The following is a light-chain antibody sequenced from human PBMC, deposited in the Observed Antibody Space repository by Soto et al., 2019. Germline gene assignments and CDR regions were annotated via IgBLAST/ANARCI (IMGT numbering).Light chain of an antibody. CDR2: DAS. CDR3: QQRSNWPPETT. Sequence: EIVLTQSPATLSLSPGERATLSCRASQSVSSYLAWYQQKPGQAPRLLIYDASNRATGIPARFSGSGSGTDFTLTISSLEPEDFAVYYCQQRSNWPPETTFGQGTKVDIK. CDR1: QSVSSY. J-gene: IGKJ1*01. V-gene: IGKV3-11*01.